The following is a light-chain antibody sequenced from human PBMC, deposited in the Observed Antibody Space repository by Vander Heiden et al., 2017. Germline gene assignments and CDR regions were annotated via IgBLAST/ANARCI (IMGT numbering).Light chain of an antibody. CDR1: TGAVTSGHY. V-gene: IGLV7-46*01. CDR2: DPR. CDR3: LLFYSGPSV. Sequence: QAVVTQQPSLSLSPGGPVTLTCGSSTGAVTSGHYPYWFQQKPGQAPRTLIYDPRNKHSWTPARFSGSLLGGKAALTLSGAQAEDEAEYYCLLFYSGPSVFGGGTQLTVL. J-gene: IGLJ7*01.